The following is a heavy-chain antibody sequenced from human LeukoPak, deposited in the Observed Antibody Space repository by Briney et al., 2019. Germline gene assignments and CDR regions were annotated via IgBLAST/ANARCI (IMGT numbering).Heavy chain of an antibody. Sequence: GASVKVSCKASGGTFSSYAISWVRQAPGQGLEWMGGIIPIFGTANYAQKFQGRVTITADESTSTAYMELSSLRSEDTAVYYCARDGPYYYGSGSYKNWFDPWGQGTLVTVSS. V-gene: IGHV1-69*13. J-gene: IGHJ5*02. CDR2: IIPIFGTA. CDR1: GGTFSSYA. D-gene: IGHD3-10*01. CDR3: ARDGPYYYGSGSYKNWFDP.